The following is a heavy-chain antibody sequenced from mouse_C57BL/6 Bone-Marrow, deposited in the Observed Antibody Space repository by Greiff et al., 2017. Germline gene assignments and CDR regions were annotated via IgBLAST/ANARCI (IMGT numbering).Heavy chain of an antibody. CDR1: GFTFSSYA. Sequence: EVKLVESGGGLVKPGGSLKLSCAASGFTFSSYAMSWVRQTPEKRLEWVATISDGGSYTYYPDNVKGRFTISRDKAKNNLYLQMSHLKSEDTAMYYGAREWLRRDYWYFDVWGTGTTVTVSS. V-gene: IGHV5-4*01. D-gene: IGHD2-2*01. J-gene: IGHJ1*03. CDR2: ISDGGSYT. CDR3: AREWLRRDYWYFDV.